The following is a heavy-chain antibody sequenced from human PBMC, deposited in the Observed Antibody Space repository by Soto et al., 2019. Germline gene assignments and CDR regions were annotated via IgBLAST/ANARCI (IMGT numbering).Heavy chain of an antibody. J-gene: IGHJ4*02. D-gene: IGHD3-16*01. Sequence: SETLSLTCTVSGGSISSYYWSWIRQPPGKGLEWIGYIYYSGSTNYNPSLKSRVTISVDTSKNQFSLKLSSVTAADTAVYYCAREEMRGEYFDYCGQGSLVTVSS. CDR3: AREEMRGEYFDY. CDR2: IYYSGST. V-gene: IGHV4-59*01. CDR1: GGSISSYY.